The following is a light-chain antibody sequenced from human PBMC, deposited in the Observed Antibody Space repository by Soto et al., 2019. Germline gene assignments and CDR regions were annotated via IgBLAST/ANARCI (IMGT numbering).Light chain of an antibody. J-gene: IGLJ2*01. Sequence: QSVLTQPPSASRTPGQRVTISCSGSSSNIQNNVVSWYLQLPGTAPKLLIYNTNQRPSGVPDRFSGSKSGTSASLAISGLQSEDEADYFCAAWDDSLNGVVFGGGTKLTVL. CDR3: AAWDDSLNGVV. CDR1: SSNIQNNV. CDR2: NTN. V-gene: IGLV1-44*01.